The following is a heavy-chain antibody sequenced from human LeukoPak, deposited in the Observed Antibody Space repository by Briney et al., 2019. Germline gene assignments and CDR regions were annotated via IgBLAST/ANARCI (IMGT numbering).Heavy chain of an antibody. Sequence: GGSLRLSCAASGFTFSSYGMGWVRQAPGKGLEWVSVISGGGGSTYYADSVKGRFTISRDNSKNTLYLQMNSLRAEDTAVYYCAKDSLYSSSWYPNFDYWGQGTLVTVSS. D-gene: IGHD6-13*01. J-gene: IGHJ4*02. CDR1: GFTFSSYG. CDR2: ISGGGGST. V-gene: IGHV3-23*01. CDR3: AKDSLYSSSWYPNFDY.